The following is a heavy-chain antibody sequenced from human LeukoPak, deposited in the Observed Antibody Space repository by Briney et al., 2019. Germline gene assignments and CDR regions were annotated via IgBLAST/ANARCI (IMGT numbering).Heavy chain of an antibody. V-gene: IGHV1-2*02. Sequence: ASVKVSCKASGYTFTGNYIHWVRQAPGQGLEWMGWINCNSGDTNYAPRFQGRVSMTRDTSINTAYMDMSVLRSDDTAVYYCARAFLLLEWPLEYFDLWGRGTLVTVSS. CDR2: INCNSGDT. D-gene: IGHD3-3*01. J-gene: IGHJ2*01. CDR1: GYTFTGNY. CDR3: ARAFLLLEWPLEYFDL.